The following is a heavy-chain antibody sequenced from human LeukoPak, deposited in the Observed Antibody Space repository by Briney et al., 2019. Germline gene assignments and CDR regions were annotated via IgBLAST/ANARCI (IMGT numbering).Heavy chain of an antibody. CDR1: GDSIRTYY. J-gene: IGHJ5*02. CDR3: SRGDDCSYSSCERRWLDG. Sequence: PSETLSLICTLSGDSIRTYYWSWPRQPPGGGLEWLGNIYYSGSTNYNPSLKSRVTISVDTSKNQSSFTLSSVNAAATALNYLSRGDDCSYSSCERRWLDGWGQRSLVTASS. CDR2: IYYSGST. V-gene: IGHV4-59*08. D-gene: IGHD2-2*01.